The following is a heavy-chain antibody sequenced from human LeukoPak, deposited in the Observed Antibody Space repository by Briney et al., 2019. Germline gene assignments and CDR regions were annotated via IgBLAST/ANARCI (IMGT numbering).Heavy chain of an antibody. CDR3: AKDRSWLEHAFDI. Sequence: PGRSLRLSCAASGFSFDDYAMHWVRQGPGKGLEWVSGINWNRGSIVYADSVKGRFTISRDNAKNSLYLQMNSLRVEDTALYYCAKDRSWLEHAFDIWGQGTMVTVSS. V-gene: IGHV3-9*01. D-gene: IGHD6-13*01. J-gene: IGHJ3*02. CDR2: INWNRGSI. CDR1: GFSFDDYA.